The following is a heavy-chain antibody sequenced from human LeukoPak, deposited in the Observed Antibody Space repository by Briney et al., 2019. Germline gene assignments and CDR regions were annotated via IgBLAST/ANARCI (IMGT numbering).Heavy chain of an antibody. D-gene: IGHD6-13*01. V-gene: IGHV6-1*01. Sequence: SLTLSLTCAISGDSVSTNSAAWNWIRQSPSRGLEWLGRTYYRSKWCNDYAVSVKSRITLNPDTSKNQFSLQLNSVTPEDTAVYYCTRGAAAGARWGAFDIWGQGTMVIVSS. J-gene: IGHJ3*02. CDR2: TYYRSKWCN. CDR1: GDSVSTNSAA. CDR3: TRGAAAGARWGAFDI.